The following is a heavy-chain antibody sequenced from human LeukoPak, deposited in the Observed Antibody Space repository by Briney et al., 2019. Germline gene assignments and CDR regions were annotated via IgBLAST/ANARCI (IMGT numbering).Heavy chain of an antibody. V-gene: IGHV3-48*02. CDR3: ATDRGNWNHGIQH. CDR2: MRCNSSHI. CDR1: GLTFNSYN. Sequence: GGSLRLSRAASGLTFNSYNMNWVRQAPGKGLEWVSYMRCNSSHIYYADSVKGRFTISRDNAKNSLYLQMNSLRDEDTAVYYCATDRGNWNHGIQHWGQGTLVTVAS. J-gene: IGHJ1*01. D-gene: IGHD1-20*01.